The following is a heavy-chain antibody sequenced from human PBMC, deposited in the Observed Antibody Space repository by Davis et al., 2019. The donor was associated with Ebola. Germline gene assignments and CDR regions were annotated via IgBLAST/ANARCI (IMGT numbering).Heavy chain of an antibody. V-gene: IGHV3-23*01. J-gene: IGHJ6*02. CDR1: GFTFISYW. Sequence: GESLKISCAASGFTFISYWMNWVRQAPGKGLEWVSAISGSGGSTYYADSVKGRFTISRDNSKNTLYLQMNSLRAEDTAVYYCAKDFYCSGGSCYLYGMDVWGQGTTVTVSS. CDR3: AKDFYCSGGSCYLYGMDV. CDR2: ISGSGGST. D-gene: IGHD2-15*01.